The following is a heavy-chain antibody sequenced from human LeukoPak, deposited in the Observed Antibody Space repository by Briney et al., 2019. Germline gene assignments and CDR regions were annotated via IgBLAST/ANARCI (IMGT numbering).Heavy chain of an antibody. Sequence: ASVKVSFKASGYTFTSYGISWVRQAPGQGIEWMGWISAYNGNTNYAQKHQGRVTMTTDTSTSTDYMELSSLRSDETAMYYRARVSRGLLWFGEPGGDYGGQGPLVTVSP. J-gene: IGHJ4*02. D-gene: IGHD3-10*01. V-gene: IGHV1-18*01. CDR3: ARVSRGLLWFGEPGGDY. CDR1: GYTFTSYG. CDR2: ISAYNGNT.